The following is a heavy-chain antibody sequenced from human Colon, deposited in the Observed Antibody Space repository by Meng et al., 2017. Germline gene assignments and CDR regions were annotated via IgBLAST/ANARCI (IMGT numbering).Heavy chain of an antibody. CDR3: GRDYYGIPDY. CDR2: ISSDGGTT. V-gene: IGHV3-74*01. CDR1: VFRCSPYW. Sequence: EAQVEGSGGPFVQPGRSLRLSCAGSVFRCSPYWMIWVHHAPGQGVVWVSRISSDGGTTHYADSVKGRFTIYRDNAKNTLYLQMNSLRAEDTYLYYCGRDYYGIPDYWGQGTLVTVSS. J-gene: IGHJ4*02. D-gene: IGHD3-10*01.